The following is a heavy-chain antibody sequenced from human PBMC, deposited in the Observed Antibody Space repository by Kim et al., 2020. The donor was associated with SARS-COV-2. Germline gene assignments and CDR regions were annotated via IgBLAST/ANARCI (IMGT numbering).Heavy chain of an antibody. Sequence: GGSLRLSCAASGFTFSSYGMHWVRQAPGKGLEWVAVISYDGSNKYYADSVKGRFTISRDNSKNTLYLQMNSLRAEDTAVYYCARDAAGCSGGSCYLYWYFDLWGRGTLVTVSS. J-gene: IGHJ2*01. CDR1: GFTFSSYG. V-gene: IGHV3-33*05. D-gene: IGHD2-15*01. CDR3: ARDAAGCSGGSCYLYWYFDL. CDR2: ISYDGSNK.